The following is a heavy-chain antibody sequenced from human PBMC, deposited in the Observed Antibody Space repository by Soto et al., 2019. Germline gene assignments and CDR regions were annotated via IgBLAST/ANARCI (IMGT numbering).Heavy chain of an antibody. V-gene: IGHV3-7*01. CDR3: VRTVVVVVPDNFDH. D-gene: IGHD3-22*01. CDR2: IKQDGSEK. CDR1: GFTIGDFW. Sequence: PGGSLRLSCAASGFTIGDFWMSWVRQAPGKGLEWVANIKQDGSEKYHVGSVKGRFTISRDSAKNSLYLQMDNLRGEDTAVYYCVRTVVVVVPDNFDHWGQGTLVTVSS. J-gene: IGHJ4*02.